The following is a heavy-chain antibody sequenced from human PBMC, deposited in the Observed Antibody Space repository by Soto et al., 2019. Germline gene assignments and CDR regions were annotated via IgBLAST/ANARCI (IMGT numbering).Heavy chain of an antibody. J-gene: IGHJ6*02. CDR2: ISGSGGGT. Sequence: EVQLLESWGGLVQPGGSLRLSCGASGFTFSTYAMNWVRQAPGKGLEWVAAISGSGGGTYYADSVKGRFTISRDNSKNSLFLHMNSLRAEDRAVYFCAKGGRIVATTYNLDVWGQGTTVAVSS. V-gene: IGHV3-23*01. CDR3: AKGGRIVATTYNLDV. D-gene: IGHD1-26*01. CDR1: GFTFSTYA.